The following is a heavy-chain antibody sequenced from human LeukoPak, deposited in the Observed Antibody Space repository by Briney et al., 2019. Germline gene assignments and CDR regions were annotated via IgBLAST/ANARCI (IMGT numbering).Heavy chain of an antibody. Sequence: ASVKVSCKASGYTFTSYDINWVRQATGQGLEWMGWMNPNSGNTGYAQKFQGRVTITRNTSISTAYMELSSLRSEDTAVYYCAGGRSSITVAGRNWFDPWGQGTLVTVSS. V-gene: IGHV1-8*03. CDR3: AGGRSSITVAGRNWFDP. CDR2: MNPNSGNT. J-gene: IGHJ5*02. CDR1: GYTFTSYD. D-gene: IGHD6-19*01.